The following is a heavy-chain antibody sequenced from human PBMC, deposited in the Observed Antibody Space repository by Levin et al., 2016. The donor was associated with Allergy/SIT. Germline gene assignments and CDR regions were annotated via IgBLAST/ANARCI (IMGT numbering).Heavy chain of an antibody. CDR2: IWYDGSNK. CDR1: GFTFSSYG. CDR3: ARDNSDDSSGYPDY. J-gene: IGHJ4*02. Sequence: GGSLRLSCAASGFTFSSYGMHWVRQAPGKGLEWVAVIWYDGSNKYYADSVKGRFTISRDNSKNTLYLQMNSLRAEDTAVYYCARDNSDDSSGYPDYWGQGTLVTVSS. V-gene: IGHV3-33*01. D-gene: IGHD3-22*01.